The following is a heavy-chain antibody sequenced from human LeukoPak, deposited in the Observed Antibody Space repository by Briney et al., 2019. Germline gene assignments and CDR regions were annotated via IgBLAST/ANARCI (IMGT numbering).Heavy chain of an antibody. CDR2: ISGSGGST. Sequence: GGSLRLSCAASGFTFSGYAMSWVRQAPGKGLEWVSAISGSGGSTYYADSVKGRFTISRDNSKNTLYLQMNSLRAEDAAVYYCAKDMDTAMDFDYWGQGTLVTVSS. CDR3: AKDMDTAMDFDY. CDR1: GFTFSGYA. D-gene: IGHD5-18*01. V-gene: IGHV3-23*01. J-gene: IGHJ4*02.